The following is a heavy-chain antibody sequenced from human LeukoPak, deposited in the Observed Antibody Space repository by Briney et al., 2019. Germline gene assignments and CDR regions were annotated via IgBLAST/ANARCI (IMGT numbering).Heavy chain of an antibody. V-gene: IGHV4-39*01. D-gene: IGHD1-26*01. CDR2: IYYSGST. CDR1: GGSISSSSYY. CDR3: ARGVSGSYYGLYY. Sequence: SETLSLTCTVYGGSISSSSYYWGWIRQPPGKGLEWIVSIYYSGSTYYNPSLKSRVTISVETSKNQFSLKLRSVTAADTAVYYCARGVSGSYYGLYYWGQGTLVTVSS. J-gene: IGHJ4*02.